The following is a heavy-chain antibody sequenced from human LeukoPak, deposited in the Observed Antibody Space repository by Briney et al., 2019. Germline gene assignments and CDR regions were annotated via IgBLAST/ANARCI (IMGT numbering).Heavy chain of an antibody. CDR1: GYTFTDYY. D-gene: IGHD2-8*01. Sequence: ASVKVSCKTSGYTFTDYYMHWVRQAPGQGLEWMGWINPNSGSTNYAQKFQGRVTMTRDTSITTAYMELSRLRSDDTAVYYCARAGIPGYCTNVTCSNWLDPWGQGTLVTVSS. CDR2: INPNSGST. J-gene: IGHJ5*02. CDR3: ARAGIPGYCTNVTCSNWLDP. V-gene: IGHV1-2*02.